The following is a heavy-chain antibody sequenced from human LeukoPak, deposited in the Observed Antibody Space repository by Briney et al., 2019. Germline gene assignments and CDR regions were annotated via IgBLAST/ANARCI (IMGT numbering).Heavy chain of an antibody. CDR3: ARGTDVVPAATYYYYMDV. CDR2: IHNSGNT. J-gene: IGHJ6*03. V-gene: IGHV4-59*08. Sequence: SETLSLTCTVSGVSISSYYWSWIRQPPGKGLEWIANIHNSGNTNYNPSLRSRVTISLDTSKNQFSLKLSSVTAADTAVYYCARGTDVVPAATYYYYMDVWGKGTTVTVSS. D-gene: IGHD2-2*01. CDR1: GVSISSYY.